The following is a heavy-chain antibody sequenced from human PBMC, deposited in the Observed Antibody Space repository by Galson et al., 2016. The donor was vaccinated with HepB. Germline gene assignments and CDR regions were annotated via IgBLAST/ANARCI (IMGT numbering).Heavy chain of an antibody. CDR2: INTNNGNT. J-gene: IGHJ4*02. Sequence: QSGAEVKQPGASVKVSCKALGYTFTSYSINWLRQAPGQGLEWMGWINTNNGNTNYAQKVQGRVTTTTDTSTSTVYMELRSLRSVDTAVYYCARDGMLFYMDIWGQGTLVTVSS. V-gene: IGHV1-18*04. CDR1: GYTFTSYS. CDR3: ARDGMLFYMDI. D-gene: IGHD2-8*01.